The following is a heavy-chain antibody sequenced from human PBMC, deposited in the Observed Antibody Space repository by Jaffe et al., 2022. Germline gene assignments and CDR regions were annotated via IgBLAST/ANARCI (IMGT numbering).Heavy chain of an antibody. Sequence: QVQLQESGPGLVKPSGTLSLTCAVSGGSISSSNWWSWIRQPPGKGLEWIGEIYHSGSTNYNPSLKSRVTISVDKSKNQFSLKLSSVTAADTAVYYCAISRSDIVVVVAAPTYNWFDPWGQGTLVTVSS. CDR1: GGSISSSNW. D-gene: IGHD2-15*01. CDR2: IYHSGST. CDR3: AISRSDIVVVVAAPTYNWFDP. V-gene: IGHV4-4*02. J-gene: IGHJ5*02.